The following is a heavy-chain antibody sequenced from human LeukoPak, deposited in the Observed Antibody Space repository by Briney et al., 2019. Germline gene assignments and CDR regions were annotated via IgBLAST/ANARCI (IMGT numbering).Heavy chain of an antibody. J-gene: IGHJ3*02. Sequence: GGSLRLSCAASGFTFSSYWMSWVRQAPGKGLEWVANIKQDGGETYYVDSVKGRFTISRVNAKNSLYLQMNSQRAEDTAVYYCAAQIGDAFDIWGQGTMVTVSS. D-gene: IGHD3-10*01. CDR1: GFTFSSYW. CDR2: IKQDGGET. CDR3: AAQIGDAFDI. V-gene: IGHV3-7*01.